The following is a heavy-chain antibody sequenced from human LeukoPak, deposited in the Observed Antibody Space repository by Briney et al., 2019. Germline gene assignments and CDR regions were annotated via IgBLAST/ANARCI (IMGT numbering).Heavy chain of an antibody. J-gene: IGHJ4*02. D-gene: IGHD3-22*01. Sequence: PSETLSLTCAVYGGSFSGYYWSWIRQPPGKGLEWIGEINHSGSTNYNPSLKSRVTISGDTSKNQSSLKLSSVTAADTAVYYCARAKGYYDSSGYFDYWGQGTLVTVSS. CDR3: ARAKGYYDSSGYFDY. CDR2: INHSGST. V-gene: IGHV4-34*01. CDR1: GGSFSGYY.